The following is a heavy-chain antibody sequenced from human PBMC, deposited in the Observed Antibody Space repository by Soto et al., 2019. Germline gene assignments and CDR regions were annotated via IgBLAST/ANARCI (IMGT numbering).Heavy chain of an antibody. CDR1: GFAFSSQW. D-gene: IGHD5-18*01. CDR2: ILNDGTTT. J-gene: IGHJ4*02. CDR3: ATWRGGYTYGLDH. V-gene: IGHV3-74*01. Sequence: GGSLRLSCTASGFAFSSQWLHWVRQAPGKGLMWISRILNDGTTTNYADSVKGRFTVSRDNAKKTMSLQMNNLRAEDTAVYYCATWRGGYTYGLDHWGQGTPVTVSS.